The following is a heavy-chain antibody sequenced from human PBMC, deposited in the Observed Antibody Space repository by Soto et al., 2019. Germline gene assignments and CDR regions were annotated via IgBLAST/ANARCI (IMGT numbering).Heavy chain of an antibody. Sequence: GGSLRLSCAASGFTFSNSGMHWVRQAPGKGLEWVALISYDGSNQYYADSVKGRFTISRDNSKNMVFLQMSSLRAEDTAVCYCAKRDFGVVIVSDYWGQGTQVTVSS. CDR1: GFTFSNSG. CDR3: AKRDFGVVIVSDY. CDR2: ISYDGSNQ. V-gene: IGHV3-30*18. J-gene: IGHJ4*02. D-gene: IGHD3-3*01.